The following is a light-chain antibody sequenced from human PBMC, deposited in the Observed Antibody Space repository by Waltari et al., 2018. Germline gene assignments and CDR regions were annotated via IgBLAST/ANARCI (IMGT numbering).Light chain of an antibody. J-gene: IGKJ2*01. Sequence: EIVMTQSPATLSVSPGERATLSCRASRSIGTRLAWYQQKPGQGPRLLIFHTSTRAAGIPTTFSGSGSGTDFTLTISSLQSEDFAVYYCQQYSDRPSFGQGTKLEIK. CDR1: RSIGTR. V-gene: IGKV3-15*01. CDR2: HTS. CDR3: QQYSDRPS.